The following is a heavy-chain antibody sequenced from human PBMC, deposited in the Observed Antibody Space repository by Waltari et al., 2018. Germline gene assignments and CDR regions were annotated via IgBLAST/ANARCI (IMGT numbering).Heavy chain of an antibody. V-gene: IGHV3-7*01. Sequence: EVQLVESGGGLVQPGGSLRLSCTASGFSSRTYWMSWVRQAPGKGLEWVANINQDGSEKYYVDSVEGRFTISRDNAKNSVFLQMSSLKDEDTAVYYCAREVALPSSYYYMDVWGKGSTVSVSS. J-gene: IGHJ6*03. CDR1: GFSSRTYW. CDR3: AREVALPSSYYYMDV. CDR2: INQDGSEK. D-gene: IGHD5-12*01.